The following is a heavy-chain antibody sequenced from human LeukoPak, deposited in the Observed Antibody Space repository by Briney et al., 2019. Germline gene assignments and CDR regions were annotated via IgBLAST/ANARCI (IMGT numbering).Heavy chain of an antibody. Sequence: ASVKVSCKASGYTFTSYGISWVRQAPGQGLEWMGWISAYNGNTNYAQKLQGRVTMTTDTSTSTAYMELSSLRSEDTAVYYCAIGYCSSTSCEYYFDYWGQGTLVTVSS. D-gene: IGHD2-2*01. J-gene: IGHJ4*02. V-gene: IGHV1-18*01. CDR1: GYTFTSYG. CDR2: ISAYNGNT. CDR3: AIGYCSSTSCEYYFDY.